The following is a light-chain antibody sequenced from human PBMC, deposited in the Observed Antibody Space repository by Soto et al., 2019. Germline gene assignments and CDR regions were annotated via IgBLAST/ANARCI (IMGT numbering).Light chain of an antibody. CDR1: SSDVGGFNY. V-gene: IGLV2-14*03. CDR3: CSYTSTMTTV. J-gene: IGLJ1*01. Sequence: QSALTQPASVSGSPGQSITISCTGTSSDVGGFNYVSWYQLRPGKAPKLILYDVVDRPSGVSYRFSGSKSGNTASLTISGLKAAYEADYFCCSYTSTMTTVFGSGTKLTGL. CDR2: DVV.